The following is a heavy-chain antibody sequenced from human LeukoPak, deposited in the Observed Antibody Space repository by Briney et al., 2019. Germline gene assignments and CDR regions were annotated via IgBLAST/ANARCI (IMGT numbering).Heavy chain of an antibody. D-gene: IGHD3-22*01. J-gene: IGHJ4*02. CDR1: GFTFSSYW. CDR2: INTDGSST. V-gene: IGHV3-74*01. CDR3: ARGTYYCASSGSWSY. Sequence: GGSLRLSCAASGFTFSSYWMHWVRQAPGKGLVWVSRINTDGSSTSYADSVKGRFTISRDNAKNTLYLQMNSLRAEDTAVYYCARGTYYCASSGSWSYWGQGTLVTVSS.